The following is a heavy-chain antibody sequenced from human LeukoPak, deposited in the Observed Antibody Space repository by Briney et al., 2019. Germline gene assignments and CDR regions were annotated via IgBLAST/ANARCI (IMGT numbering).Heavy chain of an antibody. J-gene: IGHJ4*02. CDR1: GYTFTSYD. CDR3: ARGDRDYYGSGNYQYYFDY. Sequence: ASVKVSCKASGYTFTSYDINWVRQATGQGLEWMGWMNPNSGNTGYAQKFQGRVTMTRNTSISTAYMELSSLRSEDTAVYYCARGDRDYYGSGNYQYYFDYWGQGTLVTVSS. CDR2: MNPNSGNT. D-gene: IGHD3-10*01. V-gene: IGHV1-8*01.